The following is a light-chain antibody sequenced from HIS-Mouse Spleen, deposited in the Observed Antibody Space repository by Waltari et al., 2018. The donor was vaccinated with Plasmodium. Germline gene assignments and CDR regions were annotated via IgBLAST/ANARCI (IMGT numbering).Light chain of an antibody. CDR2: DAS. V-gene: IGKV3-11*01. Sequence: EMVLTQSPATLPLSPGGRATLSCRASQSVSSYLAWYQQKPGQAPRLLIYDASNRATGIPARFSGSGSGTDFTLTISSLEPEDFAVYYCQQRSNWPRVLTFGGGTKVEIK. CDR3: QQRSNWPRVLT. CDR1: QSVSSY. J-gene: IGKJ4*01.